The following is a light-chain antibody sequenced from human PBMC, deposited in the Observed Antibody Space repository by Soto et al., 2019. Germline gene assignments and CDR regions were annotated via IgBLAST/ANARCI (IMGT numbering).Light chain of an antibody. V-gene: IGLV1-47*01. J-gene: IGLJ2*01. Sequence: QLVLTQPPSASGTPGQRVTISCSGSSSNIGSNYVYWYQQLPGTAPKLLIYRNNQRPSGVPDRFSGSKSGTSASLAISGLRSEDEADYYCAAWDDSLSPHVVFGGGTKLTVL. CDR3: AAWDDSLSPHVV. CDR1: SSNIGSNY. CDR2: RNN.